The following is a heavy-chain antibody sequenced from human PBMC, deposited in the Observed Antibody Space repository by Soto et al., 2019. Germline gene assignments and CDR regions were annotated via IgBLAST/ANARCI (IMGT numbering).Heavy chain of an antibody. CDR2: IYHSGST. CDR3: ARGDATKIVVTTYYAMDV. CDR1: GGSISSSNW. D-gene: IGHD3-9*01. J-gene: IGHJ6*02. Sequence: ETLSLTCAVSGGSISSSNWWSRVRQPPGKGLEWIGEIYHSGSTNYNPSLKSRVTISVDKSKNQFSLKLSSVTAADTAVYYCARGDATKIVVTTYYAMDVWGQGTTVTVSS. V-gene: IGHV4-4*02.